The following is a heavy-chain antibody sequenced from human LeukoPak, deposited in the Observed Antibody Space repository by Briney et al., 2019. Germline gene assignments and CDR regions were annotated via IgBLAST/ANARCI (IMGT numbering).Heavy chain of an antibody. Sequence: GGSLRLSCAASGFTFSNYWMTWVRQAPGKGLQWVANIKDDGGEKHYVDSVKGRFTISRDNAKNSLYLQMNSLRAEDTAVYYCARGPGYSYAEGWGQGTLVTVSS. V-gene: IGHV3-7*01. CDR2: IKDDGGEK. CDR1: GFTFSNYW. CDR3: ARGPGYSYAEG. D-gene: IGHD5-18*01. J-gene: IGHJ4*02.